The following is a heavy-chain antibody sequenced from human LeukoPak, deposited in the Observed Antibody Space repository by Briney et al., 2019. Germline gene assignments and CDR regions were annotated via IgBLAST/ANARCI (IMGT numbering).Heavy chain of an antibody. D-gene: IGHD4-17*01. V-gene: IGHV1-69*13. CDR2: IIPIFGTA. CDR3: ARSHYGDYKFDY. J-gene: IGHJ4*02. CDR1: GGTFSSYA. Sequence: SVKVSCKASGGTFSSYAISWVRQAPGQGLEWMGGIIPIFGTANYAQKFQGRVTITADESTSTAYMELSSLRSEDTAVYYCARSHYGDYKFDYWGQGTLVTVSS.